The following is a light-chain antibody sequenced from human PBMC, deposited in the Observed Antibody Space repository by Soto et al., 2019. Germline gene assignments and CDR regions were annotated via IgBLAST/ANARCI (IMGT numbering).Light chain of an antibody. Sequence: EIVLTQSPGTLSLSPGEGATLSCRARQSVSSSYIARYQQRPGQTPSLLIYGASTRATGIPDRFSGSGSGTHFTLTISRLEPGDFAVYYCQHFGGTTFTFGQGTRLEIK. CDR3: QHFGGTTFT. V-gene: IGKV3-20*01. CDR2: GAS. J-gene: IGKJ5*01. CDR1: QSVSSSY.